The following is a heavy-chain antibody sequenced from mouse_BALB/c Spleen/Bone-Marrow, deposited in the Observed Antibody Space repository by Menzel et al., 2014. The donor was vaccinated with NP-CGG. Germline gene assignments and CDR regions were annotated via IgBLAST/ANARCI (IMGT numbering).Heavy chain of an antibody. CDR1: GFSLTSYD. V-gene: IGHV2-9-2*01. J-gene: IGHJ3*01. Sequence: VKLMESGPGLVAPSQSLSITCTVSGFSLTSYDISWIRQPPGKGLEWLGVIWTGGGTNYNSAFMSRLSISKDNSKSQVFLKMNSLQTDDTAIYYCVREKGLAYWGQGTLVTVSA. CDR3: VREKGLAY. CDR2: IWTGGGT.